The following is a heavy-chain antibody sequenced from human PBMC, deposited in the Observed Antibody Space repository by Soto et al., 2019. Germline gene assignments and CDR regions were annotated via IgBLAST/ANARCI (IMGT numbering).Heavy chain of an antibody. V-gene: IGHV3-21*01. Sequence: GGSLRLSCAASGFTFSSYSMNWVRQAPGKGLEWVSSISSSISYIYYADSVKGRFTISRDNAKNSLYLQMNSLRAEDTAVYYCARDKLELHIWNRKAFDIWGQGTMVTVSS. CDR2: ISSSISYI. J-gene: IGHJ3*02. D-gene: IGHD1-7*01. CDR3: ARDKLELHIWNRKAFDI. CDR1: GFTFSSYS.